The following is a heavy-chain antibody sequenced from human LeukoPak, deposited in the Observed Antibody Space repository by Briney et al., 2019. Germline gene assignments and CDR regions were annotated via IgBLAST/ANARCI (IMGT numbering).Heavy chain of an antibody. Sequence: ASVKVSCKASGFTFTSHDINWVRQATGQAPEWMGWINLNSGDTGYAQKLQGRVTMTTDTSTSTAYMELRSLRSDDTAVYYCARDLGELPDWFDPWGQGTLVTVSS. CDR3: ARDLGELPDWFDP. V-gene: IGHV1-8*01. J-gene: IGHJ5*02. CDR1: GFTFTSHD. CDR2: INLNSGDT. D-gene: IGHD3-16*01.